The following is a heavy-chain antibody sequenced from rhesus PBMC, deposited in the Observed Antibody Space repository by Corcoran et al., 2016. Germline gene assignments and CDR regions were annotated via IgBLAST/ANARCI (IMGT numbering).Heavy chain of an antibody. CDR3: ARRTLAAALDY. V-gene: IGHV4-122*02. J-gene: IGHJ4*01. Sequence: QLQLQESGPGLVKTSAPLSLTCAVLGGSIGISYYYWSWIRRSPGRGLEWIGYMFYSGSTSYNPSLKSRVTISRDTSKNQFSLKLSSVTAADTAVYYCARRTLAAALDYWGQGVLVTVSS. CDR1: GGSIGISYYY. D-gene: IGHD6-31*01. CDR2: MFYSGST.